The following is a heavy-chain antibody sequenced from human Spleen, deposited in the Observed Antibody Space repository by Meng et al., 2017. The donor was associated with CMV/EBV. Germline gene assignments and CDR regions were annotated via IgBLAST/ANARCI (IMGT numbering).Heavy chain of an antibody. V-gene: IGHV3-9*01. J-gene: IGHJ6*02. Sequence: SLKISCAACGLTFDANARHWVRQAPGKGLEWVSGISCSSGTIDYADSVKGRFTISRDNAKNSLYLQMNSLRAEDTAVYYCARVLRQYYDFWSGPEYGMDVWGQGTTVTVSS. CDR3: ARVLRQYYDFWSGPEYGMDV. D-gene: IGHD3-3*01. CDR1: GLTFDANA. CDR2: ISCSSGTI.